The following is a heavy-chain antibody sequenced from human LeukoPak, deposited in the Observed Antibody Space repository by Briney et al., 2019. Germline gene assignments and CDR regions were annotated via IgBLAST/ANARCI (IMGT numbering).Heavy chain of an antibody. CDR1: GGSFSGYY. J-gene: IGHJ6*03. CDR3: ARGHEGYYYYYYMDV. CDR2: INHNGST. V-gene: IGHV4-34*01. Sequence: SETLSLTCAVYGGSFSGYYWSWIRQPPGKGLEWIGEINHNGSTNYNPSLKSRVTISVDTSKNQFSLKLSSVTAADTAVYYCARGHEGYYYYYYMDVWGKGTTVTVSS.